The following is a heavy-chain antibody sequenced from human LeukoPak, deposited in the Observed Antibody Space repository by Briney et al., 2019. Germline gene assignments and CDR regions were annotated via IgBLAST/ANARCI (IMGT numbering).Heavy chain of an antibody. V-gene: IGHV3-23*01. CDR2: ISNSGGST. CDR3: AKKGDSSAYYYYFDS. CDR1: GFTFTTYA. Sequence: PGGSLRLSCAASGFTFTTYAMSWVRQVPGKGLEWVSGISNSGGSTYYADSVKGRFTISRDNSKNTLYLQMNSLRAEDTAVFYCAKKGDSSAYYYYFDSWGQGTLVSVSS. D-gene: IGHD3-22*01. J-gene: IGHJ4*02.